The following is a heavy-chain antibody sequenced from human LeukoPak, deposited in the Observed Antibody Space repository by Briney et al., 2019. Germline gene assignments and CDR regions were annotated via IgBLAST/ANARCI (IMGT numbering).Heavy chain of an antibody. J-gene: IGHJ4*02. V-gene: IGHV4-34*01. Sequence: SIGEINHSGSTNYNPSLKSRVTISVDTSKNQFSLKLSSVTAADTAVYYCARGQFATVHYWGQGTLVTVSS. CDR3: ARGQFATVHY. D-gene: IGHD4-17*01. CDR2: INHSGST.